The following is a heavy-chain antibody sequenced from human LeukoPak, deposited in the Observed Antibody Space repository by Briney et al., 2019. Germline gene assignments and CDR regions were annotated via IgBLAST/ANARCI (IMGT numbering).Heavy chain of an antibody. CDR2: IFQGGGEI. J-gene: IGHJ4*02. V-gene: IGHV3-23*01. CDR1: GFTFSSFA. CDR3: ATYRQVLLPFES. Sequence: GGSLRLSCAASGFTFSSFAMIWVRQPPGKGLEWVSSIFQGGGEIHYADSVRGRFTISRDNSKSTLFLQMNSLRAEDTAIYYCATYRQVLLPFESWGQGTQVTVSS. D-gene: IGHD5-18*01.